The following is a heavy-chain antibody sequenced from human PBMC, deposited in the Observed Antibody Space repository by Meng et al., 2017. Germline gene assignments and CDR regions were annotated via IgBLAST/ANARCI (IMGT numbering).Heavy chain of an antibody. CDR2: INAGNGNT. Sequence: ASVKVSCKASGYTFTSYAMHWVRQAPGQRLEWMGWINAGNGNTKYSQKFQGRVTITRDTSASTAYMELRSLRSDDTAVYYCARGRYYDSSGYYGGRGFDYWGQGTLVTVSS. CDR1: GYTFTSYA. J-gene: IGHJ4*02. D-gene: IGHD3-22*01. CDR3: ARGRYYDSSGYYGGRGFDY. V-gene: IGHV1-3*01.